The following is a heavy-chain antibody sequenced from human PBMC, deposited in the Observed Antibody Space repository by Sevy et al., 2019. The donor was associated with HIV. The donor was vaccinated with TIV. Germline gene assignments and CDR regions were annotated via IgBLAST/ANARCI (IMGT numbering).Heavy chain of an antibody. V-gene: IGHV3-7*01. Sequence: GGSLRLSCAASGFTFSSYWMSWVRQAPGNGLEWVATINQDGSETFYVDSVKGRFTISRHNPRKSLYLQMNSLSAEDTAVYYCARLFYGSADYWGQGTLVTVSS. J-gene: IGHJ4*02. D-gene: IGHD3-10*01. CDR3: ARLFYGSADY. CDR1: GFTFSSYW. CDR2: INQDGSET.